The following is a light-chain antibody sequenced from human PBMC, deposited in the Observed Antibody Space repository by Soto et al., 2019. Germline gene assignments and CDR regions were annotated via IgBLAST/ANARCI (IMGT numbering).Light chain of an antibody. J-gene: IGKJ4*01. V-gene: IGKV3-20*01. Sequence: EIVLTQSPGTLSLSPGERATLSCRASQSVSSNYLAWYQQKPGQAPRLLIYGASTRATGIPDRISGSGSGTDFSLTISRLEPEDFAVYYCQQYGRSPPLIFGGGTKVESK. CDR1: QSVSSNY. CDR2: GAS. CDR3: QQYGRSPPLI.